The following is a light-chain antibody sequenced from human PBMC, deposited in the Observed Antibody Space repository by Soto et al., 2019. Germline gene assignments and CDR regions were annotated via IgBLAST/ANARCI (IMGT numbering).Light chain of an antibody. CDR3: RSYTSRDTHV. V-gene: IGLV2-14*01. Sequence: QSALTQPASVSGSPGQSITISCTGTSSDVGGYNYVSWYQQYPGKAPKLMIHEVTNRPSGVSDRFSGSKSDNTASLTISGLQAEDEAEYYCRSYTSRDTHVFGTGTKLSVL. CDR2: EVT. CDR1: SSDVGGYNY. J-gene: IGLJ1*01.